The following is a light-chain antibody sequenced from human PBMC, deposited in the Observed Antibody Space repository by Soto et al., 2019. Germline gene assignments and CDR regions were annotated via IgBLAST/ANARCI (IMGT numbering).Light chain of an antibody. V-gene: IGLV4-69*01. CDR2: LNSDGSH. CDR3: QTWGTGSPWV. CDR1: SGHSSYA. Sequence: QLVLTQSPSASASLGASVKLTCTLSSGHSSYAIAWHQQQPEKGPRYLMKLNSDGSHSKGDGIPDRVSGSSSGAERYLTISSLQSEDEADYYCQTWGTGSPWVFGGGTKLTVL. J-gene: IGLJ3*02.